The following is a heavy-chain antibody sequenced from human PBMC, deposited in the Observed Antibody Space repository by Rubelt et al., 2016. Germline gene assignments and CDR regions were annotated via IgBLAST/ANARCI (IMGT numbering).Heavy chain of an antibody. CDR1: VYTFTSYG. J-gene: IGHJ2*01. CDR3: ARDRIRIAARQGWYFDL. V-gene: IGHV1-18*01. D-gene: IGHD6-6*01. Sequence: QVQLVQSGAEVKKPGASVKVSCKASVYTFTSYGISWVRQAPGKGLEWMGWIGAYNGNPNYAQKLKGRVTMTTGTSTSTAYMELRSLRSDDTAVYYCARDRIRIAARQGWYFDLWGRGTLVTVSS. CDR2: IGAYNGNP.